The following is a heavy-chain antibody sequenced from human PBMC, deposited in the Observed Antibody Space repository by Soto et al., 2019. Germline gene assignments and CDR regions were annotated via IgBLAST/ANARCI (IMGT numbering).Heavy chain of an antibody. CDR3: ARDVHYDFWSGYWYGMDV. Sequence: SETLSLTCTVSGGSISSGGYYWSWIRQHPRKGLEWIGYIYYSGSTYYNPSLKSRVTISVDTSKNQFSLKLSSVTAADTAVYYCARDVHYDFWSGYWYGMDVWGQGTTVTVSS. J-gene: IGHJ6*02. V-gene: IGHV4-31*03. CDR2: IYYSGST. D-gene: IGHD3-3*01. CDR1: GGSISSGGYY.